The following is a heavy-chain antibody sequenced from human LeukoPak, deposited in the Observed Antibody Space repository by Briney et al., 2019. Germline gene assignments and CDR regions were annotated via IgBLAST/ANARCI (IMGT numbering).Heavy chain of an antibody. J-gene: IGHJ3*02. D-gene: IGHD1-26*01. CDR2: IWYDGSNK. CDR3: ARDRGSYLVRDAFGI. Sequence: GGSLRLSCAASGFTFRNYGMHWVRQAPGKGLEWVAIIWYDGSNKYYPDSVKGRFTISRDNSKNTLYLQMNSLRAEDTAVYYCARDRGSYLVRDAFGIWGQGTMVTVSS. V-gene: IGHV3-33*01. CDR1: GFTFRNYG.